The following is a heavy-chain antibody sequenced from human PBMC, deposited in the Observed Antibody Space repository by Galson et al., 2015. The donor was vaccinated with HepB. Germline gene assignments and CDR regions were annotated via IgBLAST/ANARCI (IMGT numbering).Heavy chain of an antibody. CDR1: GGSISTYY. CDR3: ARDPYFGSENYFSPYGLDV. J-gene: IGHJ6*02. D-gene: IGHD3-10*01. V-gene: IGHV4-59*01. CDR2: VYYTGST. Sequence: TLSLTCTVSGGSISTYYWSWIRQPPGKGLEWIGNVYYTGSTNYNPSLKSRLIISVDTSENQFSLILFSVTAADTAVYYCARDPYFGSENYFSPYGLDVWGQGTTVTVSS.